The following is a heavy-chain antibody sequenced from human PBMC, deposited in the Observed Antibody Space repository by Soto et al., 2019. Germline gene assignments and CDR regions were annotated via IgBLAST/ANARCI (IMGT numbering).Heavy chain of an antibody. V-gene: IGHV6-1*01. CDR3: ARGGSILVVVAAYNWFDP. D-gene: IGHD2-15*01. Sequence: SQTLSLTCAISGDSVSSNSAAWNWIRQSPSRGLEWLGRTYYRSKWYNAYAVSVKSRITINPDTSKNQFSLQLNSVTPEDAAVSSCARGGSILVVVAAYNWFDPWGQGTLVTVSS. J-gene: IGHJ5*02. CDR1: GDSVSSNSAA. CDR2: TYYRSKWYN.